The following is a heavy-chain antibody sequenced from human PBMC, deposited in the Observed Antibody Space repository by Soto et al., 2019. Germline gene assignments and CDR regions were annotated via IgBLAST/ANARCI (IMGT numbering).Heavy chain of an antibody. V-gene: IGHV1-46*01. CDR1: GYTFTSYY. D-gene: IGHD3-10*01. CDR2: INPSGGST. J-gene: IGHJ6*02. CDR3: ARDSEKLWFGELSRPDYGMDV. Sequence: GASVKVSCKASGYTFTSYYMHWVRQAPGQGLEWMGIINPSGGSTSYAQKFQGRVTMTRDTSTSTVYMELSSLRSEDTAVYYCARDSEKLWFGELSRPDYGMDVWGQGPTVTVSS.